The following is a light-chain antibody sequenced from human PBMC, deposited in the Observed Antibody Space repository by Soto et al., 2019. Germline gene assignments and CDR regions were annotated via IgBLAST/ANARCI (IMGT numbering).Light chain of an antibody. CDR2: GNS. J-gene: IGLJ2*01. CDR1: SSNIGAGYD. V-gene: IGLV1-40*01. CDR3: QSYDSSLSGNVV. Sequence: QPVLTQPPSVSGAPGQRVTISCTGSSSNIGAGYDVHWYQQLLGTAPKLLIYGNSNRPSGVPDRFSGSKSGTSASLAITGLQAEDEADYYCQSYDSSLSGNVVFGGGTKLTVL.